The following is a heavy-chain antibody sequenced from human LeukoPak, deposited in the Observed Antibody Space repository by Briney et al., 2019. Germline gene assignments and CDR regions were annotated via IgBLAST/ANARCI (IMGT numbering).Heavy chain of an antibody. V-gene: IGHV1-3*01. D-gene: IGHD3-9*01. CDR2: INVGNGNT. CDR1: GYTFTSYA. Sequence: ASVKVSCKASGYTFTSYAMHWVRQAPGQRLEWMGWINVGNGNTKYSQKFQGRVTITRDTSASTVYMELSGLRSEDTAVYYCARGFDAYPAGDWFDPWGQGTLVTVSS. CDR3: ARGFDAYPAGDWFDP. J-gene: IGHJ5*02.